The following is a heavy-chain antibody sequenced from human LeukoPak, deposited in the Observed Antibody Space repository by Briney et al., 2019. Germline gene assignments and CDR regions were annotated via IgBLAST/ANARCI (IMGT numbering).Heavy chain of an antibody. CDR2: IYYTGRT. CDR1: GGSFSGYY. V-gene: IGHV4-34*11. Sequence: SETLSLTCAVYGGSFSGYYWSWIRQPPGKGLEWIGFIYYTGRTYFYPYLKGRTTISVDTSKNHFSLKLSSVTAADTAVYFCARRGGVGATFVRAFDIWGLGTMVTVSS. CDR3: ARRGGVGATFVRAFDI. D-gene: IGHD1-26*01. J-gene: IGHJ3*02.